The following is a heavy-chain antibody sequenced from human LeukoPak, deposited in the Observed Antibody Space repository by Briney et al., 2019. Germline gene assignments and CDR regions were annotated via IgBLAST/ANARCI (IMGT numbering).Heavy chain of an antibody. V-gene: IGHV1-2*04. D-gene: IGHD6-19*01. CDR2: INPNSGGT. CDR1: GYTFTGYY. CDR3: ARAGSSGWSSDAFDI. J-gene: IGHJ3*02. Sequence: ASVKVSCEASGYTFTGYYMHWVRQAPGQGLEWMGWINPNSGGTNYAQKFQGWVTMTRDTSISTAYMELSRLRSDDTAVYYCARAGSSGWSSDAFDIWGQGTMVTVSS.